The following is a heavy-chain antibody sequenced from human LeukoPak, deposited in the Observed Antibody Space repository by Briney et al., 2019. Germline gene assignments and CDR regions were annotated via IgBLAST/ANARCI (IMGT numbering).Heavy chain of an antibody. Sequence: ASVKVSCKASGYTFTSYDINWVRQATGHGLEWMGWMNPNSGNTGYAQKFQGRVTMTRNTSISTPYMELSSLRSEDSAVYYCARGGDWYYDFWSGYYYYYYYYMDVWGKGTTVTVS. CDR3: ARGGDWYYDFWSGYYYYYYYYMDV. CDR2: MNPNSGNT. J-gene: IGHJ6*03. CDR1: GYTFTSYD. V-gene: IGHV1-8*01. D-gene: IGHD3-3*01.